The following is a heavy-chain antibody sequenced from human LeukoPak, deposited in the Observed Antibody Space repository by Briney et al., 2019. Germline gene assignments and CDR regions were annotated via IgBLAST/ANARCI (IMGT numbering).Heavy chain of an antibody. V-gene: IGHV3-23*01. CDR3: AKASPRYCSSTSCPNDY. CDR2: ISGSGGST. D-gene: IGHD2-2*01. CDR1: GFTFSSYA. J-gene: IGHJ4*02. Sequence: GGSLRLSCAASGFTFSSYAMSWVRQAPGKGLEWVSAISGSGGSTYYADSVKGRFTISRGNSKNTLYLQMNSLRAEDTAVYYCAKASPRYCSSTSCPNDYWGQGTLVTVSS.